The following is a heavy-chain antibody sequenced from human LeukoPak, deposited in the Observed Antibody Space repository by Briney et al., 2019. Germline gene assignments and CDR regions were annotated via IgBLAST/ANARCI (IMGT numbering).Heavy chain of an antibody. D-gene: IGHD1-26*01. Sequence: PGRSLRLSCAASGFTFDDYTMHWVRQTPGQGLEWVSTISWNSDNIGYADSVKGRFTISRDNAKNSLYLQMNSLRAEDTAVYYCASVGPDAFDIWGQGTMVTVSS. V-gene: IGHV3-9*01. J-gene: IGHJ3*02. CDR1: GFTFDDYT. CDR3: ASVGPDAFDI. CDR2: ISWNSDNI.